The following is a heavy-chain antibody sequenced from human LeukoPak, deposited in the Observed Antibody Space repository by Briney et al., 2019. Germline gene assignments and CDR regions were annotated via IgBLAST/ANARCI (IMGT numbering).Heavy chain of an antibody. V-gene: IGHV1-18*01. CDR3: ARVLAVAGTHVASVY. J-gene: IGHJ4*02. CDR2: ISAYNGNT. CDR1: GYSFTSYG. Sequence: GASVKVSCKTSGYSFTSYGISWVGQAPGQGPEWMGWISAYNGNTNYAQKLQGRVTMTTDTSTSTVYMELRSLRSDDTAVYYCARVLAVAGTHVASVYWGQGTLVTVSS. D-gene: IGHD6-19*01.